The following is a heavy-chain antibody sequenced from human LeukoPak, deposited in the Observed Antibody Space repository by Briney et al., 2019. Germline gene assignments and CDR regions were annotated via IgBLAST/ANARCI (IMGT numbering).Heavy chain of an antibody. V-gene: IGHV1-69*04. D-gene: IGHD3-22*01. CDR2: IIPILGIA. CDR1: GGTFSNYA. Sequence: VKVSCKASGGTFSNYAISWVRQAPGQGLEWMGRIIPILGIANYAQKFQGRVTITTDESTSTAYMELSSLRSEDTAVYYCATTGDSSGYYYGGHDYWGQGTLVTVSS. J-gene: IGHJ4*02. CDR3: ATTGDSSGYYYGGHDY.